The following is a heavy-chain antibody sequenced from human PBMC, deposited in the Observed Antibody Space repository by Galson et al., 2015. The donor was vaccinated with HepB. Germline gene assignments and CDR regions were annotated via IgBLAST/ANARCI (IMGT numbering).Heavy chain of an antibody. Sequence: SVKVSCKGSGYTFSSYGISWVRQAPGQGLEWMGWFSAYNGNTNYAQKLQGRVTMTTETSTSTAYMELRSLRSDDTAVYYCARDGTTVTTKVYYYYYYMDVWGKGTTVTVSS. CDR2: FSAYNGNT. D-gene: IGHD4-17*01. J-gene: IGHJ6*03. V-gene: IGHV1-18*01. CDR1: GYTFSSYG. CDR3: ARDGTTVTTKVYYYYYYMDV.